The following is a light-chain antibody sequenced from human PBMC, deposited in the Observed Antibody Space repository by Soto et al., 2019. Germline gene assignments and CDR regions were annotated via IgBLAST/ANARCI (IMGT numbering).Light chain of an antibody. Sequence: QLVLTQSPSASASLGASVKLTCTLSSGHSSYAIAWHQQQPEKGPRYLMEVKNDGSHSKGDGIPDRFSGSSSGAERYLTISSLQSDDEADYYCQTWGTGMGVFGGGTKLTVL. CDR3: QTWGTGMGV. V-gene: IGLV4-69*02. CDR2: VKNDGSH. J-gene: IGLJ3*02. CDR1: SGHSSYA.